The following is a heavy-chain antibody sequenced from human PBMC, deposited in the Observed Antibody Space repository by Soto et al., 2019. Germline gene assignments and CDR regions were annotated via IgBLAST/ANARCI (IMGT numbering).Heavy chain of an antibody. CDR2: IIPILGIA. Sequence: QVQLVQSGAEVKKPGSSVKVSCKASGGTFSSYTISWVRQAPGQGLEWMGRIIPILGIANYVQKFQGRVTINADKSTSTAYMELSSLRSEDTAVYYCARGSAEPTYYKYYIDVWGKGTTVTVCS. CDR1: GGTFSSYT. J-gene: IGHJ6*03. CDR3: ARGSAEPTYYKYYIDV. D-gene: IGHD3-10*01. V-gene: IGHV1-69*02.